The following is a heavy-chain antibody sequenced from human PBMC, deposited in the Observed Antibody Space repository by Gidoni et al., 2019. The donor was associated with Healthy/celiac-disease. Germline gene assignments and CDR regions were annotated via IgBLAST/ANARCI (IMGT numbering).Heavy chain of an antibody. J-gene: IGHJ6*02. V-gene: IGHV3-73*01. CDR2: IRSKANSYAT. Sequence: VRQASGKGLEWVGRIRSKANSYATAYAASVKGRFTISRDDSKNTAYLQMNSLKTEDTAVYYCTSQWAGYSSGWPTNLLGEDYYYYYGMDVWGQGTTVTVSS. D-gene: IGHD6-19*01. CDR3: TSQWAGYSSGWPTNLLGEDYYYYYGMDV.